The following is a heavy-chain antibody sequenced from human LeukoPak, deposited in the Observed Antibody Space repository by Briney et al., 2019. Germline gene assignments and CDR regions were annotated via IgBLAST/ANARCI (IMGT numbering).Heavy chain of an antibody. CDR2: IKSDGTVT. Sequence: PGGSLRLSCAASGLTFSGAWMHWVRQTPGKGLVWISRIKSDGTVTYADSVRGRFTISRDNAKNTLYLQMNNLRADDTGIYYCARDGSYKLDYWGQGALVTVSS. CDR3: ARDGSYKLDY. V-gene: IGHV3-74*01. D-gene: IGHD1-26*01. J-gene: IGHJ4*02. CDR1: GLTFSGAW.